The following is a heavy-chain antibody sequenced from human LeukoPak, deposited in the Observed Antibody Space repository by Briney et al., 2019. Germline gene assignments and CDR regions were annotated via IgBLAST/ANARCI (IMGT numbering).Heavy chain of an antibody. D-gene: IGHD6-19*01. CDR1: GYTFTSYD. CDR3: ARAPGLRIAVAGTRPSKHSYYYYMDV. J-gene: IGHJ6*03. CDR2: MNPNSGNT. Sequence: ASVKVSCKASGYTFTSYDINWVRQATGQGLEWMGWMNPNSGNTGYAQKFQGRVTITRNTSISTAYMELSSLRSEDTAVYYCARAPGLRIAVAGTRPSKHSYYYYMDVWGKGTTVTVSS. V-gene: IGHV1-8*03.